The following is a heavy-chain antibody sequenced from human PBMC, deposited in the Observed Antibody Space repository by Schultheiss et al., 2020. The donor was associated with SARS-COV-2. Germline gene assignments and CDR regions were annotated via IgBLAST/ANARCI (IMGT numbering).Heavy chain of an antibody. CDR2: IYYSGST. CDR1: GGSFSGYY. V-gene: IGHV4-59*08. CDR3: ARLTGAGAFDI. Sequence: GSLRLSCAVYGGSFSGYYWSWIRQPPGKGLEWIGYIYYSGSTNYNPSLKSRVTISVDTSKNQFSLKLSSVTAADTAVYYCARLTGAGAFDIWGQGTMVTVSS. J-gene: IGHJ3*02. D-gene: IGHD1-26*01.